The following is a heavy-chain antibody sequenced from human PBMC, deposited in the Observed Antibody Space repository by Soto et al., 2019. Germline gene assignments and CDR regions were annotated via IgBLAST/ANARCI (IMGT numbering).Heavy chain of an antibody. CDR2: IIPILGIA. V-gene: IGHV1-69*02. CDR1: GGTFSSYT. Sequence: QVQLVQSGAEVKKPGSSVKVSCKASGGTFSSYTISWVRQAPGQGLEWMGRIIPILGIANYAQKFQGRVTLTADKSTSTAYMELSSLRSEDTAVYYCAGQPEGLEDYCSGREGAFDIWGQGTMVMVSS. CDR3: AGQPEGLEDYCSGREGAFDI. D-gene: IGHD3-10*01. J-gene: IGHJ3*02.